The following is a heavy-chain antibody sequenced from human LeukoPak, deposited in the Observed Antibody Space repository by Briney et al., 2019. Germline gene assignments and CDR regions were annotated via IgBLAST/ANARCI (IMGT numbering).Heavy chain of an antibody. J-gene: IGHJ5*02. Sequence: SETLSLTCAVYGGSFSGYYWSWIRQPPGKGLEWIGEINHSGSTNYNTSLKSRVTISVDTSKNQFSLKLSSVTAADTAVYYCARGISSILPSWGYLNWFDPWGQGTLVTVSS. CDR2: INHSGST. CDR1: GGSFSGYY. D-gene: IGHD3-16*01. CDR3: ARGISSILPSWGYLNWFDP. V-gene: IGHV4-34*01.